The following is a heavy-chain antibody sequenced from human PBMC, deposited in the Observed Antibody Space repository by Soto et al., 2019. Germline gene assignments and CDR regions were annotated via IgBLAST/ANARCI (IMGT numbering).Heavy chain of an antibody. CDR1: GFTFSSYA. Sequence: EVQLLESGGGLVQPGGSLRLSCAASGFTFSSYAMSWVRQAPGKGLEWVSAISGSGGSTYYADSVKGRFTISRDNSKKPLYLQMNSLRGGDTAVYFGAKGGAGGGGAFDIWGQGTMVTVSS. D-gene: IGHD3-16*01. J-gene: IGHJ3*02. CDR3: AKGGAGGGGAFDI. V-gene: IGHV3-23*01. CDR2: ISGSGGST.